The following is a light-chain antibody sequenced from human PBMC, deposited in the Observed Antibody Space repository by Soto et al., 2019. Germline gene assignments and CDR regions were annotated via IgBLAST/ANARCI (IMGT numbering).Light chain of an antibody. CDR1: SSDVGGYNY. V-gene: IGLV2-14*01. J-gene: IGLJ2*01. CDR3: SSYTSSSTLVV. CDR2: EVS. Sequence: QSVLTQPASVSGAPGQSIPISCTGTSSDVGGYNYVSWYQQHPGKAPKLMIYEVSNRPSWVSNRFSGSKSGNTASLTISGLQAEDEADYYCSSYTSSSTLVVFGGGTKLTVL.